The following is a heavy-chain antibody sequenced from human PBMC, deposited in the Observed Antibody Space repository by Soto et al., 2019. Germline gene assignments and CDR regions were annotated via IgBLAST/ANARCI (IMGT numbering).Heavy chain of an antibody. Sequence: EVQLVESGGGLVKPGGSLSLSCAASGFTFSNAWMSCVRQAPGKGLEWVGRIKSKSDGGTTVYAATVKGSFTNSRDDSKNTLYLQMNSLKTEDTAVYYCTTTLLVVGTDNKFAPWGQGTLVTVS. D-gene: IGHD3-10*01. V-gene: IGHV3-15*01. CDR3: TTTLLVVGTDNKFAP. CDR2: IKSKSDGGTT. CDR1: GFTFSNAW. J-gene: IGHJ5*02.